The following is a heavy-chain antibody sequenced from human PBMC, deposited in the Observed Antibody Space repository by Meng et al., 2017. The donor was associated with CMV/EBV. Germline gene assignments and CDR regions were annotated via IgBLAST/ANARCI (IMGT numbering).Heavy chain of an antibody. V-gene: IGHV4-34*01. Sequence: SETLSLTCAVYGGSFSGYYWSWIRQPPGKGLEWIGEINHSGSTNYNPSLKNRVTISVDTSKNQFSLKLSSVTAADTAVYYCARGRSIFGVVIIPIRDWFDPWGQGTLVTVSS. D-gene: IGHD3-3*01. CDR2: INHSGST. CDR1: GGSFSGYY. J-gene: IGHJ5*02. CDR3: ARGRSIFGVVIIPIRDWFDP.